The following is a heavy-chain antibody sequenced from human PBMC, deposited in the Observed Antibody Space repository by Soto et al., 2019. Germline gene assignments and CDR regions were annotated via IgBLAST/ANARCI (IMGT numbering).Heavy chain of an antibody. J-gene: IGHJ6*02. Sequence: GESLKISCKGSGYIFTNYWIAWVRQMPGKGLEWMGIIYPADSDTKYSPSFQGQVTISADTSMSTAFLQWSGLKASDAAMYYCATHRGPAGGFYFGMDVWGQGTTVTVSS. V-gene: IGHV5-51*01. CDR2: IYPADSDT. D-gene: IGHD2-2*01. CDR1: GYIFTNYW. CDR3: ATHRGPAGGFYFGMDV.